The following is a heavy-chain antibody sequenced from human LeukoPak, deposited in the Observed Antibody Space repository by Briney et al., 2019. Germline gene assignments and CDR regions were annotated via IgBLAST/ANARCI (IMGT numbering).Heavy chain of an antibody. CDR2: TYYRSKWYN. V-gene: IGHV6-1*01. CDR3: ARDQGLGTMVRGVIIYYYYYMDV. CDR1: GDSVSSNSAA. J-gene: IGHJ6*03. Sequence: SQTLSLTCAISGDSVSSNSAAWNWIRQSPSRGLEWLGRTYYRSKWYNDYAVSVKSRITINPDTSKNQFSLQLNSVTPEDTAVYYCARDQGLGTMVRGVIIYYYYYMDVWGKGTTVTISS. D-gene: IGHD3-10*01.